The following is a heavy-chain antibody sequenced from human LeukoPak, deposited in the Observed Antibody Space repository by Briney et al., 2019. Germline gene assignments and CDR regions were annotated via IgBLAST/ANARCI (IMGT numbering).Heavy chain of an antibody. Sequence: SETLSLTCAVYGGSFSGYYWSWIRQPPGKGLEWIGEINHSGSTNYNPSLKSRVTISVDTSKNQFSLKLSSVTAADTAVYYCARGRRDYYDSSGYYFRGIYFDYWGQGTLVTVSS. V-gene: IGHV4-34*01. CDR3: ARGRRDYYDSSGYYFRGIYFDY. CDR1: GGSFSGYY. D-gene: IGHD3-22*01. CDR2: INHSGST. J-gene: IGHJ4*02.